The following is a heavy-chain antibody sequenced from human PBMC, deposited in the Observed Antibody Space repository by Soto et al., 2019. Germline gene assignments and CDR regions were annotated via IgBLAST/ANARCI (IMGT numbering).Heavy chain of an antibody. Sequence: EVQLVESGGGLIQPGGSLRLSCAASGFTVTSNYMSWVRQAPGKGLEWVSVIYSGGSTYYADSVKGRFTISRDNSKNTLYLQMNSLRAEDTAVYYCARAKGGYDSSGYLSWGQGTLVTVSS. CDR2: IYSGGST. CDR3: ARAKGGYDSSGYLS. D-gene: IGHD3-22*01. J-gene: IGHJ4*02. V-gene: IGHV3-53*01. CDR1: GFTVTSNY.